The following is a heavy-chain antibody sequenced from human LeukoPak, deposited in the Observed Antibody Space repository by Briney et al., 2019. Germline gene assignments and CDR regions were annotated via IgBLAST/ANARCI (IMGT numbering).Heavy chain of an antibody. J-gene: IGHJ3*02. CDR1: SGSISNYD. V-gene: IGHV4-4*07. Sequence: SETLSLTCTVSSGSISNYDWSWIRQPAGKGLEWIGRIYTSGSTNYNPSLKSRVTMSVDTSKNQFSLKLSSVTAADTAVYYCARPRYGRLTRNAFDIWGQGTMVTVSS. D-gene: IGHD1-20*01. CDR3: ARPRYGRLTRNAFDI. CDR2: IYTSGST.